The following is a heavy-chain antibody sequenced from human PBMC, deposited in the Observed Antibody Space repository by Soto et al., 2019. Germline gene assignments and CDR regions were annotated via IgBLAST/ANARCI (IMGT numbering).Heavy chain of an antibody. J-gene: IGHJ6*02. CDR1: GDTFTNYD. V-gene: IGHV1-8*01. CDR2: MSPNSGNT. D-gene: IGHD3-3*01. CDR3: ASQGVDFWRVGHYYGLGV. Sequence: QVQLVQSGAEVKKPGASVKVSCKASGDTFTNYDVNWVRQAAGQGLEWMGWMSPNSGNTDYAQKFRDRVAMTRNTSIDTAYMELSSLTSEDTAVYYCASQGVDFWRVGHYYGLGVWGQGTAVTVAS.